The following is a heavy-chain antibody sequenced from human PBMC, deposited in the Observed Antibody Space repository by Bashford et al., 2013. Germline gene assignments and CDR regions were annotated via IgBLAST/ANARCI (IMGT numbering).Heavy chain of an antibody. CDR2: ITPMFGTA. CDR1: GGTFSSYA. CDR3: ARGKRASGHYDFWSGYESDYYGMDV. J-gene: IGHJ6*02. D-gene: IGHD3-3*01. V-gene: IGHV1-69*06. Sequence: SVKVSCKASGGTFSSYAINWVRQAPGQGLEWMGGITPMFGTANHAQKFQGRVTITADKSTTTAYMELSSLRSEDTAVYYCARGKRASGHYDFWSGYESDYYGMDVWGQGTTVTVSS.